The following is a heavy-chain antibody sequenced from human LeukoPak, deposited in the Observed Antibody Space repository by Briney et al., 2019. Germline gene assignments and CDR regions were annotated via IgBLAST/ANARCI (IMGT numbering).Heavy chain of an antibody. V-gene: IGHV3-21*01. J-gene: IGHJ4*02. CDR3: ARDNPYGSGSYYPLDY. Sequence: GGSLRLSCAASGFTFSSYSMNWVRQAPGKGLEWVSSISSSSSYIYYADSVKGRFTISRDNAKNSLYLQMNSLRAEDTAVYYCARDNPYGSGSYYPLDYWGQGTLVTVSS. CDR2: ISSSSSYI. CDR1: GFTFSSYS. D-gene: IGHD3-10*01.